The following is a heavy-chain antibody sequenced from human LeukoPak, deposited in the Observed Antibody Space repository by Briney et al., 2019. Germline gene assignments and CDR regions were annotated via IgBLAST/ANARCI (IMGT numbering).Heavy chain of an antibody. CDR2: IRAKAYGGTT. Sequence: GGSLRLSCTASGFTFGDYVMGGVRRAPGRGLEGVGFIRAKAYGGTTEYAASVKGRFTISRDDSKSIAYLQMNSLKTEDTAVYYCTRDQGVGATRRYYGMDVWGQGTTVTVSS. CDR3: TRDQGVGATRRYYGMDV. D-gene: IGHD1-26*01. V-gene: IGHV3-49*04. CDR1: GFTFGDYV. J-gene: IGHJ6*02.